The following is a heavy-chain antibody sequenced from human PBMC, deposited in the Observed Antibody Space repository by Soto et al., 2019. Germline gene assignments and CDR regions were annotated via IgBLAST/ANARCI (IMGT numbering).Heavy chain of an antibody. D-gene: IGHD3-16*02. Sequence: EVQLVESGGGLVKPGGSLRLSCAASGFTFSNAWMSWVRQAPGKGLEWVGRIKSKTDGGTTDYAAPVKGRFTISRDDSKNTLYLQMNSLKTEDTAVYYCTTDRVYDYIWGSYCYIPQFDYWGQGTLVTVSS. CDR3: TTDRVYDYIWGSYCYIPQFDY. CDR2: IKSKTDGGTT. V-gene: IGHV3-15*01. J-gene: IGHJ4*02. CDR1: GFTFSNAW.